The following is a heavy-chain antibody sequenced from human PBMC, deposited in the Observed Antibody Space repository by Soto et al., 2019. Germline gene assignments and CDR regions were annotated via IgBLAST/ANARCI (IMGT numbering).Heavy chain of an antibody. Sequence: ETLSLTCTVSGDSISSSTYYWGWIRQPPGKGLEWIGSIYYSGSTHYNPSLRSRGTISVDTSKNQFSLRLSSVTAADTAVYYCASLRVGATIDYWGQGTLVTVSS. V-gene: IGHV4-39*01. CDR2: IYYSGST. CDR3: ASLRVGATIDY. D-gene: IGHD1-26*01. J-gene: IGHJ4*02. CDR1: GDSISSSTYY.